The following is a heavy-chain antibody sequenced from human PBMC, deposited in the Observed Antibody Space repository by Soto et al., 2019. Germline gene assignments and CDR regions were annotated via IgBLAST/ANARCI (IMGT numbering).Heavy chain of an antibody. CDR2: IIPILGIA. CDR3: ARLVDTADFDY. Sequence: QVQLVQSGAEVKKHGSSVKVSCKASGGTFSSYTISWVRQAPGQVLEWMGRIIPILGIANYAQKFQGRVTITADKSTSTAYMELSSLRSEDTAVYYCARLVDTADFDYWGQGTLVTVSS. D-gene: IGHD5-18*01. CDR1: GGTFSSYT. V-gene: IGHV1-69*02. J-gene: IGHJ4*02.